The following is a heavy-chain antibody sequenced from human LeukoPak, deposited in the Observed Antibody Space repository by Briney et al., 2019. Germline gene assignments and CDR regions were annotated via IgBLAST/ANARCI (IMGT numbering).Heavy chain of an antibody. CDR1: GFTFSSYG. J-gene: IGHJ4*02. V-gene: IGHV3-30*02. CDR2: IRYDGSNK. Sequence: PGGSLRLSCAASGFTFSSYGMHWVRQAPGKGLEWVAFIRYDGSNKYYADSVKGRFTISRDNSKSTLNLQMNSLRGDDTAVYYCVKERGASGSRYQAYFDYWGQGTPVTVSS. CDR3: VKERGASGSRYQAYFDY. D-gene: IGHD3-10*01.